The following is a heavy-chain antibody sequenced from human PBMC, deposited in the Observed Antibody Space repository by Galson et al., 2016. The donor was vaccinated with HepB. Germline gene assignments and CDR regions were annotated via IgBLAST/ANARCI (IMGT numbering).Heavy chain of an antibody. V-gene: IGHV3-23*01. CDR1: GFTFSSYV. CDR2: XXDGXXRT. Sequence: SLRLSCAASGFTFSSYVMTWVRQAPGKGXXXVAXXXDGXXRTXXRDSGXXRFIMSRXRSKKTVXLQMNXXGVEDTAIYYCTGRXGGSPDYWVQGTLVAVSS. CDR3: TGRXGGSPDY. D-gene: IGHD3-16*01. J-gene: IGHJ4*02.